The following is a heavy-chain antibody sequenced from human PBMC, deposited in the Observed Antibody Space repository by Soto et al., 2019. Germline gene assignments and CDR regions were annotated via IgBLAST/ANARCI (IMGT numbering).Heavy chain of an antibody. CDR2: INPSGGST. CDR1: GYTFSNYF. V-gene: IGHV1-46*01. Sequence: ASVKVSCKASGYTFSNYFIHWVRQAPGQGLEWMGIINPSGGSTTYAQKFQGRVTMTRDTSTSTVYVDLSSLRSEDTAVYYCARDTYSSASYYFDYWGQGTLVTVSS. CDR3: ARDTYSSASYYFDY. J-gene: IGHJ4*02. D-gene: IGHD6-19*01.